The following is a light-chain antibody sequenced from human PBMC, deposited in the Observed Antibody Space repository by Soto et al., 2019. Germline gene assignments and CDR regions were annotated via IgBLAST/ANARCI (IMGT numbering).Light chain of an antibody. CDR3: QQANSFSYT. Sequence: DIQMTQSPSSVSASVGDRVTITCRASQGISRWLAWYQQKPGKARKLLIYAASSLQSGVPSRFSGSGSGTDFTLTISSLLPEDVATYYWQQANSFSYTLGQGTKLEIK. CDR1: QGISRW. CDR2: AAS. V-gene: IGKV1D-12*01. J-gene: IGKJ2*01.